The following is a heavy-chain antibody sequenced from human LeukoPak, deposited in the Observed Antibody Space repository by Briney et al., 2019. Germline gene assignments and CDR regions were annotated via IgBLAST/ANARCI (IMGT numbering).Heavy chain of an antibody. J-gene: IGHJ3*02. D-gene: IGHD2-8*01. CDR1: GLTFSYYW. V-gene: IGHV3-7*01. CDR2: IKEEGSDK. CDR3: ARIHVHGLDI. Sequence: GSLRLSCAASGLTFSYYWMSWVRQAPGKGLEWVANIKEEGSDKYYADSVRGRFTISRDNAKNSLYLQMHSLRAEDTALYYCARIHVHGLDIWGQGTMVTVSS.